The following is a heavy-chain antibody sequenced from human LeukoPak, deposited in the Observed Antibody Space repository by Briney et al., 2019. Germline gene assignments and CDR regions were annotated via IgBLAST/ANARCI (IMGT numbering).Heavy chain of an antibody. CDR2: INCNGGGT. CDR1: GYTFTGYY. J-gene: IGHJ4*02. Sequence: ASVKVSCKASGYTFTGYYIHWVRQAPGQGLEWMGRINCNGGGTSYAQKFRGRVTMTRDTSISTAYMELDRLTSDDTAVYYCARTGGYNYFDYWGQGTLVTVSS. V-gene: IGHV1-2*06. D-gene: IGHD3-10*01. CDR3: ARTGGYNYFDY.